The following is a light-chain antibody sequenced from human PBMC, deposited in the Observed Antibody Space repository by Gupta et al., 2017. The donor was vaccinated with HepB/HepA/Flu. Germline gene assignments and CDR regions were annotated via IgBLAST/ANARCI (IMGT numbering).Light chain of an antibody. CDR1: KLGDKY. V-gene: IGLV3-1*01. J-gene: IGLJ2*01. Sequence: SYELTQPPSVSVSPGQTASITCSGDKLGDKYACWYQQKPGQSPVLVIYQDTTRPSGIPGRFSGSNSGNTATLTISGTQAMDEADYYCQAWDSSTNVVFGGGTKLTVL. CDR2: QDT. CDR3: QAWDSSTNVV.